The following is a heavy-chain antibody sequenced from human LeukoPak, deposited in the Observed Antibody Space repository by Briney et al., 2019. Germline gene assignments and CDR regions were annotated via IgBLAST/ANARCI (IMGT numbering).Heavy chain of an antibody. V-gene: IGHV3-48*02. D-gene: IGHD6-13*01. CDR1: GFAFNTYS. CDR3: ARDHYSRNDY. Sequence: PGGSLRLSCAASGFAFNTYSMNWVRQAPGRGLEWVSYISSSSSPIYYADSVKGRFTISRDNAKNSLYLQVSSLRDEDTAVYYCARDHYSRNDYWGQGTLVTVSS. J-gene: IGHJ4*02. CDR2: ISSSSSPI.